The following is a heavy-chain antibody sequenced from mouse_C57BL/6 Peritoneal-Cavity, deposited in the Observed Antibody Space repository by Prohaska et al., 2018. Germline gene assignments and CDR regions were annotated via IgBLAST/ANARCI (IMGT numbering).Heavy chain of an antibody. V-gene: IGHV5-15*01. D-gene: IGHD1-1*01. CDR2: ISNLAYSI. CDR3: ARIDGSSYYAMDY. CDR1: GFTFSDYG. J-gene: IGHJ4*01. Sequence: EVKLVESGGGLVQPGGSLKLSCAASGFTFSDYGMAWVRQAPRKGPEWVAFISNLAYSIYYADTVTGRFTISRENAKNTLYLEMSSLRSEGTAMYYCARIDGSSYYAMDYWGQGTSVTVSS.